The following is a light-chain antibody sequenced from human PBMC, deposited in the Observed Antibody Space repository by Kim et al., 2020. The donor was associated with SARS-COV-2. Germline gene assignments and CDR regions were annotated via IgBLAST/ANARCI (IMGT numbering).Light chain of an antibody. J-gene: IGKJ4*01. CDR2: DAS. V-gene: IGKV3-11*01. CDR1: QSVSSY. CDR3: QQSSNWPLT. Sequence: EIVLTQSPATLSLSPGERATLSCRASQSVSSYLAWYQHKPGQAPRLLIYDASSRATGIPARFSGSGSGTDFTLTIRSLEPEDFAVYYCQQSSNWPLTFGGGTKVDIK.